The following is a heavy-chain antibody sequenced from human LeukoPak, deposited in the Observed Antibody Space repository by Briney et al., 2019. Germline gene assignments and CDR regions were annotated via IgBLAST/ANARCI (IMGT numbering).Heavy chain of an antibody. J-gene: IGHJ6*02. Sequence: TGGSLRLSCAASGFTFSSYWMNWARQAPGKGLEWVASINHNGSVNYYVDSVKGRFTISRDNAKNSLYLQMGNLRAEDTAVYFCARGGGLDVWGQGATVTVSS. CDR2: INHNGSVN. V-gene: IGHV3-7*03. CDR3: ARGGGLDV. D-gene: IGHD3-16*01. CDR1: GFTFSSYW.